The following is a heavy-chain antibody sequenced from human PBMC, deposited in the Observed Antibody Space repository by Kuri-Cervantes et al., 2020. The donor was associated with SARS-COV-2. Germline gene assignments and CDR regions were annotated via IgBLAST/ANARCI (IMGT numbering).Heavy chain of an antibody. V-gene: IGHV3-21*01. J-gene: IGHJ4*02. Sequence: GGSLRLSCAASGFTVSSNYMSWVRQAPGKGLEWVSSISGSSSYTYYADSVKGRFTISRDNAKNSLYLQMNSLRGEDTAVYYCARDPSRNDYNWADYWGQGTLVTVSS. CDR3: ARDPSRNDYNWADY. D-gene: IGHD5-24*01. CDR1: GFTVSSNY. CDR2: ISGSSSYT.